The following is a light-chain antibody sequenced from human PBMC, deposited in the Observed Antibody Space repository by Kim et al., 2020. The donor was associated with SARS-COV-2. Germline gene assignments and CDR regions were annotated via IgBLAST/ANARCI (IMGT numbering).Light chain of an antibody. J-gene: IGLJ2*01. V-gene: IGLV1-47*01. CDR3: ASWDDSLSRPV. Sequence: QSELTQPPSASGTLGQRVTISCSGATSNIGSNYVYWYQQFPGTAPKLLVYRSDQRPSGVPERFSGTKSGTSASLAVSGLRSDDEGDYYCASWDDSLSRPVFGGGTQLTVL. CDR2: RSD. CDR1: TSNIGSNY.